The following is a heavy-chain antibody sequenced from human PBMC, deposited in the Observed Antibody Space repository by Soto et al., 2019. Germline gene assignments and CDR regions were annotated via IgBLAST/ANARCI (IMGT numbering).Heavy chain of an antibody. D-gene: IGHD4-17*01. J-gene: IGHJ4*02. CDR1: GFTVGSYS. Sequence: GGSLRLSCVTSGFTVGSYSMNWVGQAPGKGLEWVSYISTSSDTIYYADSVKGRFTISRDNAKNSVYLQMNSLRVEDTAVYYCARDVYGDYAIDYWGQGTLVTVSS. CDR2: ISTSSDTI. V-gene: IGHV3-48*01. CDR3: ARDVYGDYAIDY.